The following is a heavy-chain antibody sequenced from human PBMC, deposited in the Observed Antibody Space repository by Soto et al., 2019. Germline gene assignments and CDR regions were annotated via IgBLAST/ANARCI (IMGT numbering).Heavy chain of an antibody. V-gene: IGHV1-18*01. D-gene: IGHD6-13*01. CDR2: ISAYNGNT. CDR3: ARYSSSWSDYYYCGMDV. J-gene: IGHJ6*04. CDR1: GYTFTSYG. Sequence: ASVKVSCKASGYTFTSYGISWVRQAPGQGLEWMGWISAYNGNTNYAQKLQGRVTMTTDTSTSTAYMELRSLRSDDTAVYYCARYSSSWSDYYYCGMDVWGKGTTGTVSS.